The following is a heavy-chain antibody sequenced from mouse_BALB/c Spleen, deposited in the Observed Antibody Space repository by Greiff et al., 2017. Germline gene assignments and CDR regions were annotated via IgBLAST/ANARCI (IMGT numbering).Heavy chain of an antibody. CDR2: INPSTGYT. Sequence: VQLQQSGAELAKPGASVKMSCKASGYTFTSYWMHWVKQRPGQGLEWIGYINPSTGYTEYNQKFKDKATLTADKSSSTAYMQLSSLTSEDSAVYYCARFRCLLPDVWGAGTTVTVSS. J-gene: IGHJ1*01. V-gene: IGHV1-7*01. D-gene: IGHD2-3*01. CDR1: GYTFTSYW. CDR3: ARFRCLLPDV.